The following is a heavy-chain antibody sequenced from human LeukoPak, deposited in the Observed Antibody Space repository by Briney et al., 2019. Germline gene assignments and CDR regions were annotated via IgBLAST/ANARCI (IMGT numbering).Heavy chain of an antibody. CDR3: ARARRAEQPAFDI. CDR1: GFTFSDYY. D-gene: IGHD1-14*01. J-gene: IGHJ3*02. CDR2: ISSSGSTI. V-gene: IGHV3-11*04. Sequence: GGSLRLSCAASGFTFSDYYMSWIRQAPGKGLEWVSYISSSGSTIYYADSVKGRFTISRENAKNSLYLQMNSLRAGDTAVYYCARARRAEQPAFDIWGRGTMVTVSS.